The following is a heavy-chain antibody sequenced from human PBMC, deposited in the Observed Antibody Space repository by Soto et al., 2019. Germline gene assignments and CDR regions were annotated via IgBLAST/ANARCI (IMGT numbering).Heavy chain of an antibody. CDR1: GGTFSSYA. D-gene: IGHD3-10*01. J-gene: IGHJ5*02. Sequence: QVPLVQSGAEVKKPGSSVTVSCKASGGTFSSYAIHWVRQAPGQGLEWMGGIIPMYGPAKYAQRFQGRVTITADESTTLVYMELTSLTSHDTAVYYCARVTSMVRRVIDNGFDPWGHGTLVTVSS. CDR2: IIPMYGPA. V-gene: IGHV1-69*01. CDR3: ARVTSMVRRVIDNGFDP.